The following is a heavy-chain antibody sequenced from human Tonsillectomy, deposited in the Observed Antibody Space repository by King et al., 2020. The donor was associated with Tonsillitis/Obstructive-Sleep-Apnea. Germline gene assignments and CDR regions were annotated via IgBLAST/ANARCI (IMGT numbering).Heavy chain of an antibody. Sequence: LQLQESGPGLVKPSETLSLTCTVSGGSISSSSYYWGWIRQPPGKGLEWIGSIYYSGSTYYNQSLKSRVTISEDTAKNQFSLKLSSVTAADTAVYYCAREGYYDSSGYYVPRLFDYWGQGTLVTVSS. D-gene: IGHD3-22*01. V-gene: IGHV4-39*02. CDR1: GGSISSSSYY. CDR2: IYYSGST. CDR3: AREGYYDSSGYYVPRLFDY. J-gene: IGHJ4*02.